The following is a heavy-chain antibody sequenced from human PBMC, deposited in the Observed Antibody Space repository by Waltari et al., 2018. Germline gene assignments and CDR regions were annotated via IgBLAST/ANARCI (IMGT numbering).Heavy chain of an antibody. J-gene: IGHJ6*02. V-gene: IGHV3-23*01. CDR2: ISSSCADT. D-gene: IGHD2-8*02. Sequence: EEQMLESGGGLVQPGGSLRLSCTCSGFTFSTFAMHWVRQVPGQGREWFSTISSSCADTYYADSVKDRFTISRDNSAETFYLEMNNLRVGDTAMYYCAKSQRRPLVLYGLDVWGQGTAVTVSS. CDR3: AKSQRRPLVLYGLDV. CDR1: GFTFSTFA.